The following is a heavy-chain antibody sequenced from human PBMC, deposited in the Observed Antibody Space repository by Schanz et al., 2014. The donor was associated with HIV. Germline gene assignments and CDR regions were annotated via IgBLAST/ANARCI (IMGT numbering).Heavy chain of an antibody. D-gene: IGHD6-6*01. CDR3: ANTEYPYSSSSDYYYGMDV. V-gene: IGHV3-33*08. J-gene: IGHJ6*02. CDR2: IWYDGSNK. CDR1: GFSFSNYG. Sequence: QVQLLESGGGVVQPVLRLSCAASGFSFSNYGMHWVRQAPGKGLEWVAVIWYDGSNKYYADSVKGRFTISKDNSKNTLYLQMNSLRAQDTAVYYCANTEYPYSSSSDYYYGMDVWGQGTTVTVSS.